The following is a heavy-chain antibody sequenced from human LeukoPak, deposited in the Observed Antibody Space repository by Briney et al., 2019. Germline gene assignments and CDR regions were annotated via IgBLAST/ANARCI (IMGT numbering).Heavy chain of an antibody. CDR3: ARADGWADAFDI. CDR1: GYTFTDYY. CDR2: ISAYNGNT. D-gene: IGHD1-26*01. V-gene: IGHV1-18*04. Sequence: GASVKVSCKASGYTFTDYYMHWVRQAPGQGLEWMGWISAYNGNTNYAQKLQGRVTMTTDTSTSTAYMELRSLRSDDTAVYYCARADGWADAFDIWGQGTMVTVSS. J-gene: IGHJ3*02.